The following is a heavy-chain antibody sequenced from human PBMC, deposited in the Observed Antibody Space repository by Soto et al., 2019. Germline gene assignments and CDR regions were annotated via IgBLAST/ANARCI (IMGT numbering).Heavy chain of an antibody. V-gene: IGHV4-34*01. J-gene: IGHJ4*02. D-gene: IGHD3-16*01. CDR2: INHSGST. CDR3: ARRGGVM. CDR1: GGSFSGFY. Sequence: SETLSLTCAVYGGSFSGFYWSWIRQPPGKGLEWIGEINHSGSTNYNPSLKSRVTISVDTSKNQFSLKLSSVTAADTAVYYCARRGGVMWGQGTLVTVSS.